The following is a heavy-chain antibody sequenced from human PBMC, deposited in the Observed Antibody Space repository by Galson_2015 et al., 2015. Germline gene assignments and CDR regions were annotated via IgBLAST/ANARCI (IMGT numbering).Heavy chain of an antibody. CDR3: AKDLLVVVAATSFDP. D-gene: IGHD2-15*01. Sequence: SLRLSCAASGFTFSSYAMSWVRQAPGKGLEWVSAISGTGGSTYYADSVKGRFTISRDNSKNTLYLQMNSLRAEDTAVYYCAKDLLVVVAATSFDPWGQGTLVTVSS. CDR1: GFTFSSYA. CDR2: ISGTGGST. J-gene: IGHJ5*02. V-gene: IGHV3-23*01.